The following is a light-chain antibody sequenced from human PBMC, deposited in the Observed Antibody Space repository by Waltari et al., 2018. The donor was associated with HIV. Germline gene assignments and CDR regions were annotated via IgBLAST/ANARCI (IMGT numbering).Light chain of an antibody. V-gene: IGLV2-14*01. CDR3: SSYTTSSTLDVL. Sequence: QSALTQPASVSESPGQSITISCTGTSSDVGGYNYVSWYQQHPGKAPKLMIYEVSHRPSGVSDRFSGSKSGNTASLTISGLQADDEADYYCSSYTTSSTLDVLFGGGTKLTVL. CDR2: EVS. J-gene: IGLJ2*01. CDR1: SSDVGGYNY.